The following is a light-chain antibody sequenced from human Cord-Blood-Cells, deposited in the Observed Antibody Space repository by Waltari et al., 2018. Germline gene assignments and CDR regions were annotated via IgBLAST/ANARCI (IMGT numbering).Light chain of an antibody. CDR1: SRDVGSYNL. Sequence: QSALTQPASVSGSPGPSITISCTGPSRDVGSYNLVSWYQQHPGKAPKLMIYEGSKRPSGVSNRFSGSKSGNTASLTISGLQAEDEADYYCCSYAGSSSYVFGTGTKVTVL. J-gene: IGLJ1*01. V-gene: IGLV2-23*01. CDR2: EGS. CDR3: CSYAGSSSYV.